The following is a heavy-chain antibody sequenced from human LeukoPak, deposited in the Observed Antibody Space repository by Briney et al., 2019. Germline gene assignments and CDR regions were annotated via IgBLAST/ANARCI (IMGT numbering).Heavy chain of an antibody. V-gene: IGHV3-48*04. CDR1: GFTFSSYS. J-gene: IGHJ4*02. CDR3: ARDFDYYDDSGYQTYYFDY. Sequence: PGGSLRLSCAASGFTFSSYSMNWVRQAPGKGLEWVSYISSSGSTIFYADSVKGRFTISRDNAKNSLYLQMNSLRAEDTAVYYCARDFDYYDDSGYQTYYFDYWGQGTLVTVSS. CDR2: ISSSGSTI. D-gene: IGHD3-22*01.